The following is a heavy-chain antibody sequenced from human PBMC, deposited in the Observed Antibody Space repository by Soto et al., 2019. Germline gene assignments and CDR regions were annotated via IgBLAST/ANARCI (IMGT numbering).Heavy chain of an antibody. V-gene: IGHV4-39*01. CDR2: IYYSGST. CDR3: ARLTGQWLVTYFDY. Sequence: SETLSLTCTVSGGSISSSIYYLGWIRQPPGKGLEWIGSIYYSGSTYYNPSLKSRVTISVDTSKNQFSLKLSSVTAADTAVYYCARLTGQWLVTYFDYWGPGTLVTVSS. J-gene: IGHJ4*02. CDR1: GGSISSSIYY. D-gene: IGHD6-19*01.